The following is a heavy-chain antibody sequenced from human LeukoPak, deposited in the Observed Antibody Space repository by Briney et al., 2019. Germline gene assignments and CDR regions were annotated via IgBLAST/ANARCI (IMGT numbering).Heavy chain of an antibody. V-gene: IGHV3-30*03. CDR2: ISYDGSNK. J-gene: IGHJ6*03. Sequence: GGSLRLSCAASGFTFSNYGIHWVRQAPGKGLEWVAVISYDGSNKYYADSVKGRFTISRDNSKNTQHLQMNSLRAEDTAVYYCARGPRVGAAGFVYYHYIDVWGKGTTVTVSS. CDR3: ARGPRVGAAGFVYYHYIDV. CDR1: GFTFSNYG. D-gene: IGHD1-26*01.